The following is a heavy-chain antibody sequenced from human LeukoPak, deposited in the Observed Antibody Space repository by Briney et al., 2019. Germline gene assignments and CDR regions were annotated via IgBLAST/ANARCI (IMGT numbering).Heavy chain of an antibody. V-gene: IGHV4-61*02. J-gene: IGHJ4*02. CDR2: IYTSGST. D-gene: IGHD5-18*01. CDR1: GGSISSGSYY. CDR3: ARRATTERGHSYGLDS. Sequence: SQTLSLTCTVSGGSISSGSYYWSWIRQPAGKGLEWIGRIYTSGSTNYNPSLKSRVTISIDTSKNQFSLKLSSVTAEDTAVYYCARRATTERGHSYGLDSWGQGTLVTVSS.